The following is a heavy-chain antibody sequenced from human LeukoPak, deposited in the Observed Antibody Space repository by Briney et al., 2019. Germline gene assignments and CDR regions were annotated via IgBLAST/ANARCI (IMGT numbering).Heavy chain of an antibody. CDR1: GYSFTSYW. CDR2: ISTYNGDT. Sequence: GESLKISCKGSGYSFTSYWIGWVRQMPGKGLEWMGWISTYNGDTNYAQKLQGRGTLTTDTSTSTAYMELGSLRSDDTAVYYCARAEYYFGSGSFCRYWGQGTLVTVSS. D-gene: IGHD3-10*01. CDR3: ARAEYYFGSGSFCRY. J-gene: IGHJ4*02. V-gene: IGHV1-18*04.